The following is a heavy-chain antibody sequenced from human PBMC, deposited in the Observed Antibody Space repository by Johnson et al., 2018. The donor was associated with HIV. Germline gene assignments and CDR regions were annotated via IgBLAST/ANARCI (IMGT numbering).Heavy chain of an antibody. CDR2: ISGSGGST. CDR3: AFESGSYFRHAFDV. J-gene: IGHJ3*01. Sequence: EVQLVESGGGVVQPGRSLRLSCAASGFTFSSYAMSWVRQAPGKGLEWVSAISGSGGSTYYADAVKGRFTISRDNSKNTLSLQMNSLRSEDTAVYSCAFESGSYFRHAFDVWGQGTMVTVSS. CDR1: GFTFSSYA. V-gene: IGHV3-23*04. D-gene: IGHD1-26*01.